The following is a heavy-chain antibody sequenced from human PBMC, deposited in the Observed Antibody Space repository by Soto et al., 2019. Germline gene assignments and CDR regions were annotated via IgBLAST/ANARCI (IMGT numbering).Heavy chain of an antibody. D-gene: IGHD3-3*01. CDR3: ARSGLRFLEWSFDI. V-gene: IGHV6-1*01. Sequence: SQTLSLTCAISGDSVSSNSAAWNWIRQSPSRGLEWLGRTYYRSKWYNDYAVSVKSRITINPDTSKNQFSLQLNSVTPGDTAVYYCARSGLRFLEWSFDIWGQGTMVTVSS. CDR1: GDSVSSNSAA. J-gene: IGHJ3*02. CDR2: TYYRSKWYN.